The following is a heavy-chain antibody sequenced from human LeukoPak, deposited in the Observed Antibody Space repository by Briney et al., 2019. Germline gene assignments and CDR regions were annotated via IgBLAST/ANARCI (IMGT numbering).Heavy chain of an antibody. J-gene: IGHJ4*02. Sequence: SETLSLTCTVSGGSISSSSYYWGWIRQPPGKGLEWIGSIYYSGSTYYNPSLKSRVTISVDTSKNQFSLKLSSVTAADTAVYYCARARGYDFWSGYYRRLDGYFDYWGQGTLVTVSS. CDR1: GGSISSSSYY. V-gene: IGHV4-39*07. CDR3: ARARGYDFWSGYYRRLDGYFDY. D-gene: IGHD3-3*01. CDR2: IYYSGST.